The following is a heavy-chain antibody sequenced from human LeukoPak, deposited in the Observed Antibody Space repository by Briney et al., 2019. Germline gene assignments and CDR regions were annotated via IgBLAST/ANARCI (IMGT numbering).Heavy chain of an antibody. J-gene: IGHJ4*02. V-gene: IGHV3-21*01. Sequence: GGSLRLSRAASGFTFSSYSMNWVRQAPGKGLEWVSSISSSSSYIYYADSVKGRFTISRDNAKNSLYLQMNSLRAEDTAVYYCARSTYYFDSSGYYLGYWGQGTLVTVSS. CDR3: ARSTYYFDSSGYYLGY. CDR1: GFTFSSYS. D-gene: IGHD3-22*01. CDR2: ISSSSSYI.